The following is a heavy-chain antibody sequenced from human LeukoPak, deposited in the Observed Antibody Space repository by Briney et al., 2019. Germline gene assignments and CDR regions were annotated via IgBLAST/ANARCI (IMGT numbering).Heavy chain of an antibody. CDR3: AKESGNYDYDWGSYPNYFDY. CDR2: ISYDGSNK. V-gene: IGHV3-30*18. Sequence: GGSLRLSCAASGFTFSSYGMHWVRQAPGKGLEWVAVISYDGSNKYYADSVKGRFTISRDNSKNTLYLQMNSLRAEDSAVYYCAKESGNYDYDWGSYPNYFDYWGQGTLVTVSS. D-gene: IGHD3-16*02. CDR1: GFTFSSYG. J-gene: IGHJ4*02.